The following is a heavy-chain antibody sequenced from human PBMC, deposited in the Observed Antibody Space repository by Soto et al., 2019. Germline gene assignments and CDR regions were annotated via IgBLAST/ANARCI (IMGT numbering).Heavy chain of an antibody. CDR1: GGSISSYY. J-gene: IGHJ6*03. V-gene: IGHV4-59*01. CDR2: IYYSGST. D-gene: IGHD3-10*01. CDR3: ARIGVGSGSYYKRYYYYYMDV. Sequence: SETLSLTCTVSGGSISSYYWSWIRQPPGKGLEWIGYIYYSGSTNYNPSLKSRVTISVDTSKNQFSLKLSSVTAADTAVYYCARIGVGSGSYYKRYYYYYMDVWGKGTTVTVSS.